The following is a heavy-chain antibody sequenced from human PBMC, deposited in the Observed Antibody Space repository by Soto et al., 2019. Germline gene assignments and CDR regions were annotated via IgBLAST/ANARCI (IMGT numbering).Heavy chain of an antibody. D-gene: IGHD4-17*01. V-gene: IGHV1-18*01. CDR2: ISAYNGNT. CDR1: GYQFSSYG. Sequence: QAQLVQSGAEVNNHGASVKVSCKASGYQFSSYGISWVRQTPGQGLEWMGWISAYNGNTNYAQMLQGRVTMTTDTSSTTAYMELRSLRSDDTAVYYCAGANRATVTTVDYWGQGTLVTVSS. CDR3: AGANRATVTTVDY. J-gene: IGHJ4*02.